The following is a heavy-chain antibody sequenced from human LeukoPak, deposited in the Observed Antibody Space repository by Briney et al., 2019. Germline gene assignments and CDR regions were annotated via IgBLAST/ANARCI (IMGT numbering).Heavy chain of an antibody. D-gene: IGHD3-22*01. Sequence: GGSLRLSCAASGSTFSTFWMSWVRQAPGKGLEWVANIKQDGSEKYYVDSVKGRFTISRDDAKNSLYLQMNSLRAEDTAVYYCARDRYEYDSSTYFGCYAWGLGTLVTVSS. CDR3: ARDRYEYDSSTYFGCYA. CDR1: GSTFSTFW. J-gene: IGHJ5*02. V-gene: IGHV3-7*01. CDR2: IKQDGSEK.